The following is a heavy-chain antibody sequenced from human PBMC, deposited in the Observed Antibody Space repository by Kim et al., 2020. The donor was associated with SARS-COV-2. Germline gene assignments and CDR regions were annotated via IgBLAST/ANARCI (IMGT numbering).Heavy chain of an antibody. D-gene: IGHD3-10*01. CDR1: GFTFSSYA. CDR2: ISGSGGST. V-gene: IGHV3-23*01. CDR3: AKEVLLWFGELSESDY. J-gene: IGHJ4*02. Sequence: GGSLRLSCAASGFTFSSYAMSWVRQAPGKGLEWVSAISGSGGSTYYADSVKGRFTISRDNSKNTLYLQMNSLRAEDTAVYYCAKEVLLWFGELSESDYWGQGTLVTVSS.